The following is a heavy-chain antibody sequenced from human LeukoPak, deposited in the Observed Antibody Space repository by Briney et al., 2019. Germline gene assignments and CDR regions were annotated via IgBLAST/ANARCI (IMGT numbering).Heavy chain of an antibody. CDR2: INPSGGST. D-gene: IGHD6-19*01. Sequence: ASVKVSCKASGYTFTSYYMHWVRQAPGQGLEWMGIINPSGGSTSYAQKFQGRVTITADKSTSTAYMELSSLRSEDTAVYYCARVGIAVAGTPYFQHWGQGTLVTVSS. CDR1: GYTFTSYY. J-gene: IGHJ1*01. V-gene: IGHV1-46*01. CDR3: ARVGIAVAGTPYFQH.